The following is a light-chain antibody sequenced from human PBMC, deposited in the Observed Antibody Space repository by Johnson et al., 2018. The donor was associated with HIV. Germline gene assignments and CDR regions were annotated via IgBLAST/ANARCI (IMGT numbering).Light chain of an antibody. CDR2: ENN. J-gene: IGLJ1*01. V-gene: IGLV1-51*02. CDR3: ATWDSSLRWV. CDR1: SSNIGKNY. Sequence: QSVLTQPPSVSVAPGQKVTISCSGSSSNIGKNYVSWYQQFPGTAPKLLIYENNKRPSGIPERFSGSKYGTSATLGITGLQTGDEADYYCATWDSSLRWVFGTGTKVTVL.